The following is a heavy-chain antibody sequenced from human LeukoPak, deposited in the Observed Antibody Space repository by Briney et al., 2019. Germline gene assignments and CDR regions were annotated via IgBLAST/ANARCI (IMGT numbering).Heavy chain of an antibody. Sequence: GASVKVSCKASGYTFTSYDINWVRQATGQGLEWMGWMNPNSGNTGYAQKFQGRVTMTRNTSISTAYMELSSLISEDTAVYYCARVTRYSSSWYLSYYFDYWGQGTLVTVSS. CDR3: ARVTRYSSSWYLSYYFDY. CDR2: MNPNSGNT. CDR1: GYTFTSYD. D-gene: IGHD6-13*01. V-gene: IGHV1-8*01. J-gene: IGHJ4*02.